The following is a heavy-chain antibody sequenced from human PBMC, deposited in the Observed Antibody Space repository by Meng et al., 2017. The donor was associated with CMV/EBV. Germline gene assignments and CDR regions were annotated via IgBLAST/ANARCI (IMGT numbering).Heavy chain of an antibody. CDR1: GYTFTSYG. CDR2: ISAYNGNT. D-gene: IGHD3-22*01. CDR3: ARVYPRPSRVVVPPGAYYYYGMDV. V-gene: IGHV1-18*01. Sequence: ASVKGSCKASGYTFTSYGISWVRQAPGQGLEWMGWISAYNGNTNYAQKLQGRVTMTTDTSTSTAYMELRSLRSDDTAVYYCARVYPRPSRVVVPPGAYYYYGMDVWGQGTTVTVSS. J-gene: IGHJ6*02.